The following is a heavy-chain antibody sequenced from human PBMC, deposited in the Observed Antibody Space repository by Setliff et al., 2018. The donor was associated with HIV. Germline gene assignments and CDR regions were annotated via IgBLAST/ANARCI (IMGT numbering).Heavy chain of an antibody. V-gene: IGHV4-39*07. CDR3: AISIVGVTSEMY. J-gene: IGHJ4*02. Sequence: PSETLSLTCTVSGGSIGSSSHYWGWIRQTPGKGLEWIVEVNHNGNINYNPSLKSRVTVSVDTSKTQYSLKMISVTAADTAMYYCAISIVGVTSEMYWAQGTLVTVSS. CDR1: GGSIGSSSHY. CDR2: VNHNGNI. D-gene: IGHD2-21*02.